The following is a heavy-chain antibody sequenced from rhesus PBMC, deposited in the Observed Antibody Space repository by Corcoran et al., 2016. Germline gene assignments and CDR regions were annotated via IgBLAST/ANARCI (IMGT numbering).Heavy chain of an antibody. V-gene: IGHV2-174*02. CDR2: IYWDDDK. CDR1: GFSLSTSGMG. D-gene: IGHD3-3*01. Sequence: QVTLKESGPALVKPTQTLTLTCTFSGFSLSTSGMGVGWIRQPSRKTLERLAHIYWDDDKRYSTSLKSRLTISKYTSKNQVVLTMTNMDPMDTATYYCARSRNYNFWSGYYFDYWGQGVLVTVSS. CDR3: ARSRNYNFWSGYYFDY. J-gene: IGHJ4*01.